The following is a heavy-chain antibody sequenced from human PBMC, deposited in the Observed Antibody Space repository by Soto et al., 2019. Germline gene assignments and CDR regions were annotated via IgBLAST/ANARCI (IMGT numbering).Heavy chain of an antibody. CDR3: ARDKLSYDSSGYYGY. CDR2: IWYDGSNK. D-gene: IGHD3-22*01. V-gene: IGHV3-33*01. Sequence: PGGSLRLSCAACGFNFNSYGIHWVRQAPGKGLEWVAVIWYDGSNKYYADSVKGRFTISRDVSKNTVYLQMNSVRAEDTAVYFCARDKLSYDSSGYYGYWGQGSLVTVSS. CDR1: GFNFNSYG. J-gene: IGHJ4*02.